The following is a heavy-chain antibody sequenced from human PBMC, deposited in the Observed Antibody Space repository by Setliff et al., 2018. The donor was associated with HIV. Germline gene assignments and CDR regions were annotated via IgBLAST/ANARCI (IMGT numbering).Heavy chain of an antibody. J-gene: IGHJ4*01. V-gene: IGHV5-51*01. D-gene: IGHD3-16*01. CDR1: GYSFTGHW. CDR2: IYPGNSDA. Sequence: GESLKISCKASGYSFTGHWIGWVRQMPGKGLEWVGLIYPGNSDAKYNPAFQGQVTISVDKSITTAFVQWTKLRASDTATYFCVRSGGRGEIYGYWGQGTRVTSPQ. CDR3: VRSGGRGEIYGY.